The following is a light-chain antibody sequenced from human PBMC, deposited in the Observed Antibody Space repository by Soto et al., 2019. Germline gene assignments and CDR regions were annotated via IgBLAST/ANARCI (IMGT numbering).Light chain of an antibody. Sequence: DIQMTQSPSSLSASVGDRVTITCRASQSISSYLNWYQQKPGKAPKLLIYAASSLQSGVPSRFSGTGSVTDFTLTISRLRPEDFATYYHQQIGTSPRVTFG. CDR3: QQIGTSPRVT. V-gene: IGKV1-39*01. CDR2: AAS. J-gene: IGKJ5*01. CDR1: QSISSY.